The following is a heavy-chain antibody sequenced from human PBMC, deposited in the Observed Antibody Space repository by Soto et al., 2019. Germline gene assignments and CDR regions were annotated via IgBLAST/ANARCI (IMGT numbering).Heavy chain of an antibody. CDR3: ARHGLVKAAGPYYYYGMDV. CDR1: RGSISSYY. CDR2: IYYSGST. D-gene: IGHD2-2*01. Sequence: ASLSLTCTVSRGSISSYYWSWIRPPPGKGLEWIGYIYYSGSTNYNPSLKSRVTISVDTSKNQFSLKLSSVTAADTAVYYCARHGLVKAAGPYYYYGMDVWGQGTTVTVPS. J-gene: IGHJ6*02. V-gene: IGHV4-59*01.